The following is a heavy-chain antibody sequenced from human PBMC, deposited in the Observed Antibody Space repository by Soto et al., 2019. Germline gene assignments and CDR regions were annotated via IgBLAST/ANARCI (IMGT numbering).Heavy chain of an antibody. J-gene: IGHJ4*02. CDR3: ARLNVLLWFGELSPNFDY. Sequence: TVGSLRLSCAASGFTFSDYYMSWIRQAPGKGLEWVSYISSSGSTIYYADSVKGRFTISRDNAKNSLYLQMNSLRAEDTAVYYCARLNVLLWFGELSPNFDYWGQGTLVTVSS. D-gene: IGHD3-10*01. V-gene: IGHV3-11*01. CDR1: GFTFSDYY. CDR2: ISSSGSTI.